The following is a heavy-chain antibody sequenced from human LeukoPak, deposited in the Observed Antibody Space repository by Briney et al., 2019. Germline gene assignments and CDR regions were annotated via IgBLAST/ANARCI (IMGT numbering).Heavy chain of an antibody. CDR2: ISSSGSTI. J-gene: IGHJ4*02. CDR1: GFTLSNYW. Sequence: GGSLRLSCAASGFTLSNYWMSWVRQAPGKGLEWVSYISSSGSTIYYADSVKGRFTVSRDNSRNMVYLQMSSLRAEDTAVYYCARTRGSHPSPFDSWGQGTLVTVSS. V-gene: IGHV3-48*01. CDR3: ARTRGSHPSPFDS. D-gene: IGHD3-10*01.